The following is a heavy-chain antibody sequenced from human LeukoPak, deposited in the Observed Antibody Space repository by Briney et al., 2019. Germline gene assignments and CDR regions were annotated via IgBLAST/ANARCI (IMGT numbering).Heavy chain of an antibody. CDR3: AREILTGYAFDI. Sequence: GGSLRLSCAASGFIFSTYSMNWVRQAPGKGLEWVSYISSSSTTIYYADSVKGRFTISRDNAKNSLYLQMNSLRDEDTAVYYCAREILTGYAFDIWGQGTMVTVSS. V-gene: IGHV3-48*02. CDR2: ISSSSTTI. D-gene: IGHD7-27*01. J-gene: IGHJ3*02. CDR1: GFIFSTYS.